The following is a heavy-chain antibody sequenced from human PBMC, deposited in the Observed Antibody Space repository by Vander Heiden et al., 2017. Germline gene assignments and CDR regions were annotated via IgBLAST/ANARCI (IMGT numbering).Heavy chain of an antibody. CDR1: GGSISTYY. CDR2: MDARRSP. D-gene: IGHD3-16*01. CDR3: ARDEGIIVVGGFGP. V-gene: IGHV4-4*07. Sequence: QVQLQESGPGLVKPSETLSLTCTVSGGSISTYYWNWIRQPAGKGLEWIGRMDARRSPNFHPPLKSRITNSVDPAKKQVPLKLGSFAAAETAGYYFARDEGIIVVGGFGPRGPGTLVTVSS. J-gene: IGHJ5*02.